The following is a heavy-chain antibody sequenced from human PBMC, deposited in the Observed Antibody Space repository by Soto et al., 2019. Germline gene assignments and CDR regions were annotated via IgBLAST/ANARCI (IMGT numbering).Heavy chain of an antibody. V-gene: IGHV4-34*01. CDR2: INQSGSP. Sequence: QVQLQQWGAGLLKPSETLSLTCAVYGGSFSGYYWSWIRQPPGKGLEWFGEINQSGSPNYNPSLKRRVSISVDTSKNHFSLKLSAVTVADTAVYYCARGSTLMVRGAARDVWGKGTTVTVSS. D-gene: IGHD3-10*01. CDR1: GGSFSGYY. CDR3: ARGSTLMVRGAARDV. J-gene: IGHJ6*04.